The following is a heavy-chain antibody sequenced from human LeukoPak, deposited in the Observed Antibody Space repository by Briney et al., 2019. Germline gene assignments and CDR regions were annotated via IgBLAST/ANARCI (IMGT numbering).Heavy chain of an antibody. D-gene: IGHD3-16*02. CDR1: GYTLTELF. CDR3: DTGMIPSAGALVPFFDY. Sequence: ASVKVSCKVSGYTLTELFMHLVRQAPGKGRGWRGGYDPEDGETIYAQKFQGRVTMTEDTSTDTAYMELNRMRSEAAAAYYCDTGMIPSAGALVPFFDYWGQGTTVTVSS. J-gene: IGHJ4*02. V-gene: IGHV1-24*01. CDR2: YDPEDGET.